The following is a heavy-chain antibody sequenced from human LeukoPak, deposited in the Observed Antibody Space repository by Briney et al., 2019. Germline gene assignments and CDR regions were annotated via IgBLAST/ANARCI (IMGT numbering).Heavy chain of an antibody. CDR2: VYYSGNT. CDR3: ARGIRPMDYYDSSGYYDY. Sequence: SETLSLTCTVSGGSITSSSYYWGWIRQPPGKGLAWIGSVYYSGNTYYSSSLKSRVTISVDTSKNQFSLKLSSVTAADTAVYYCARGIRPMDYYDSSGYYDYWGQGTLVTVSS. D-gene: IGHD3-22*01. CDR1: GGSITSSSYY. V-gene: IGHV4-39*07. J-gene: IGHJ4*02.